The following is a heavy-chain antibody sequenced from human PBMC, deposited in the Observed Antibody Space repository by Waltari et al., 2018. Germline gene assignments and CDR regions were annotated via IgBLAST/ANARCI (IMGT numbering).Heavy chain of an antibody. CDR1: GYTFTGYY. D-gene: IGHD2-15*01. CDR2: INPNSGGA. Sequence: QVQLVQSGAEVKKPGASVKVSCKASGYTFTGYYIHWVRQAPGQGLEWMGWINPNSGGANSAQKFQGRVTMTRDTSISTAYMELSRLRSDDTAVYYCARTGVDNWFDPWGQGTPVTVSS. CDR3: ARTGVDNWFDP. J-gene: IGHJ5*02. V-gene: IGHV1-2*02.